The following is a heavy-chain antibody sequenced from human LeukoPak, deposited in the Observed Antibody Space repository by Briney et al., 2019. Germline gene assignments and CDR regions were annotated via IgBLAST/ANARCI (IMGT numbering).Heavy chain of an antibody. CDR2: TSSSSTTT. CDR1: GFTFSYYS. Sequence: GGSLRLSCAASGFTFSYYSMNWVRQAPGKGLEWVSYTSSSSTTTHYTDSVKGRFTISRDNAKNSLSLQMNSLRAEDTAVYYCARDFTIFGVVPSRYNWFDPWGQGTLVTVSA. V-gene: IGHV3-48*01. CDR3: ARDFTIFGVVPSRYNWFDP. J-gene: IGHJ5*02. D-gene: IGHD3-3*01.